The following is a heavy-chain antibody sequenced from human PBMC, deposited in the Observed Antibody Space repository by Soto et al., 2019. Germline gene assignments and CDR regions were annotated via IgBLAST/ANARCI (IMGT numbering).Heavy chain of an antibody. J-gene: IGHJ5*02. D-gene: IGHD3-9*01. CDR2: IYYDGSNK. V-gene: IGHV3-33*01. CDR3: ARGILTGGRWLDP. Sequence: QVQLVESGGGVVQPGRSLRLSCAASGFTFSHNGMHWVRQAPGKGLEWVAFIYYDGSNKYYADSAKGRFTISRDNSKDTLYLQMNSLRAEDTAMYYCARGILTGGRWLDPWCQGTLVTVSS. CDR1: GFTFSHNG.